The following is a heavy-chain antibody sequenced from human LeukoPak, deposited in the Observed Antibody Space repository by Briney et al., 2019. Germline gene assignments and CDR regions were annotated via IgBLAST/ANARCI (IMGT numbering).Heavy chain of an antibody. D-gene: IGHD2-2*01. J-gene: IGHJ4*02. V-gene: IGHV3-7*01. Sequence: GGSLRLSCAASGFTFTGFFMSWLRQAPGKGLEWVANINRDGTETYYVGSVKGRFTISRDNSKNTLYLQMNSLRAEDTAVYYCAKDLPAAYFDYWGQGTLVTVSS. CDR2: INRDGTET. CDR1: GFTFTGFF. CDR3: AKDLPAAYFDY.